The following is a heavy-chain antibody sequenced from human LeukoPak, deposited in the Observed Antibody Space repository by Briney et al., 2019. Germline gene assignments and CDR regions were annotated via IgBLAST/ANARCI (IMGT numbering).Heavy chain of an antibody. CDR3: ASPSVGAATAMNWFDP. V-gene: IGHV3-11*04. D-gene: IGHD1-26*01. J-gene: IGHJ5*02. Sequence: PGGSLRLSCAASGFTFSDYYMSWIRQAPGKGLEWVSDISSSGSTIYYADSVKGRFTISRDNAKNSLYLQMNSLRAEDTAVYYCASPSVGAATAMNWFDPWGQGTLVTVSS. CDR2: ISSSGSTI. CDR1: GFTFSDYY.